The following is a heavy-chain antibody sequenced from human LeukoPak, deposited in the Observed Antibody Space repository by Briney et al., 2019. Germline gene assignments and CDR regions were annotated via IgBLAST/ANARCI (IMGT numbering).Heavy chain of an antibody. D-gene: IGHD3-10*01. Sequence: PGGSLGLSCAASGFTFSSYGMHWVRQAPGKGLEWVAVIWYDGSNKYYADSVKGRFTISRDNSKNTLYLQMNSLRAEDTAVYYCASTGGGFDYWGQGTLVTVSS. CDR2: IWYDGSNK. V-gene: IGHV3-33*01. J-gene: IGHJ4*02. CDR3: ASTGGGFDY. CDR1: GFTFSSYG.